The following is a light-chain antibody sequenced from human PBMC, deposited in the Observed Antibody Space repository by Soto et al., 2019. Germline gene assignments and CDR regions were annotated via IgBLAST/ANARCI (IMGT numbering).Light chain of an antibody. Sequence: SPSSLSASVGDRVTITCRASQSISDYLPWYQQKPGKAPNLLIYAASSLQCGVPSRFSGSGSGTEFTLTISSLQPEDVATYYCQKSNSDPQTFAQGTKVDI. J-gene: IGKJ1*01. CDR2: AAS. V-gene: IGKV1-27*01. CDR3: QKSNSDPQT. CDR1: QSISDY.